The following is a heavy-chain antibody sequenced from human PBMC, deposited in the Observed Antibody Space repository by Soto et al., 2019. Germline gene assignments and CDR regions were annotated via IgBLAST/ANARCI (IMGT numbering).Heavy chain of an antibody. Sequence: ASVKVSCKASGYTFTSYAMHWVRQAPGQRLEWMGWINAGNGNTKYSQKFQGRVTITRDTSASTAYMELSSLRSEDTAVYYCVRGLWLGRSTSLLDYYYGMDVWGQGTTVTVSS. CDR2: INAGNGNT. J-gene: IGHJ6*02. CDR1: GYTFTSYA. V-gene: IGHV1-3*01. CDR3: VRGLWLGRSTSLLDYYYGMDV. D-gene: IGHD3-3*01.